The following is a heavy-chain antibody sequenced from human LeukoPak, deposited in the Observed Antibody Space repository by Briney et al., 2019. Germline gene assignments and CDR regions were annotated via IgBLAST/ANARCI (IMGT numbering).Heavy chain of an antibody. D-gene: IGHD2-2*01. Sequence: ASVKVSRKASGGTFTSYAISWVRQAPAQGLEWMGGIIPIFGTANYAQKFQGRVTITADESTSTAYMELSSLRSEDTAVYYCARDEFKSSCSSTSCHIYYYYGMDVWGQGTTVTVSS. CDR1: GGTFTSYA. CDR2: IIPIFGTA. J-gene: IGHJ6*02. V-gene: IGHV1-69*13. CDR3: ARDEFKSSCSSTSCHIYYYYGMDV.